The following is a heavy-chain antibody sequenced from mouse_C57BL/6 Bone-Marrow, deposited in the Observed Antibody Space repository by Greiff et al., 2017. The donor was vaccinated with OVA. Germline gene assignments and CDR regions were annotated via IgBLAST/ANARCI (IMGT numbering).Heavy chain of an antibody. CDR3: ARGDYYGTGFDY. CDR2: INPGSGGT. J-gene: IGHJ2*01. CDR1: GYAFTNYL. Sequence: VKLQQSGAELVRPGTSVKVSCKASGYAFTNYLIEWVKQRPGQGLEWIGVINPGSGGTNYNEKFKGKATLTADKSSSTAYMQLSSLTSEDSAVYFCARGDYYGTGFDYWGQGTTLTVSS. V-gene: IGHV1-54*01. D-gene: IGHD1-1*01.